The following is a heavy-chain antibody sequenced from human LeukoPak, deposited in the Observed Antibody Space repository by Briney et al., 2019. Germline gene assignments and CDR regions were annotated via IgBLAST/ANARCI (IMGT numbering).Heavy chain of an antibody. J-gene: IGHJ4*02. CDR2: IYHSGST. CDR1: GYSISSGYY. CDR3: ARDFKYGGSYYGGNYFDY. D-gene: IGHD1-26*01. V-gene: IGHV4-38-2*02. Sequence: ETLSLTCTVSGYSISSGYYWGWIRQPPGKGLEWIGSIYHSGSTYYNPSLKSRVTISVDTSKNQFSLKLSSVTAADTAVYYCARDFKYGGSYYGGNYFDYWGQGTLVTVSS.